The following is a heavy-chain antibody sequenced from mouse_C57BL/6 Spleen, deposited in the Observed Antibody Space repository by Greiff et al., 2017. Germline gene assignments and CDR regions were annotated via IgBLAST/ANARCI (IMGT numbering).Heavy chain of an antibody. J-gene: IGHJ2*01. CDR2: IYPGDGDT. CDR3: ARWDYYGSSYEGY. V-gene: IGHV1-82*01. Sequence: QVQLKESGPELVKPGASVKISCKASGYAFSSSWMNWVKQRPGKGLEWIGRIYPGDGDTNYNGKFKGKATLTADKSSSTAYMQLSSLTSEDSAVYFCARWDYYGSSYEGYWGQGTTLTVSS. CDR1: GYAFSSSW. D-gene: IGHD1-1*01.